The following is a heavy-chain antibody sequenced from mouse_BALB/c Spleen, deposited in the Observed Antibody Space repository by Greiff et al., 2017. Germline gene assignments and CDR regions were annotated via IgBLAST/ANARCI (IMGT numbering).Heavy chain of an antibody. CDR1: GYTFTSYW. J-gene: IGHJ3*01. CDR2: INPSTGYT. CDR3: ARTWDYDWFAY. Sequence: QVHVKQSGAELAKPGASVKMSCKASGYTFTSYWMHWVKQRPGQGLEWIGYINPSTGYTEYNQKFKDKATLTADKSSSTAYMQLSSLTSEDSAVYYCARTWDYDWFAYWGQGTLVTVSA. D-gene: IGHD2-4*01. V-gene: IGHV1-7*01.